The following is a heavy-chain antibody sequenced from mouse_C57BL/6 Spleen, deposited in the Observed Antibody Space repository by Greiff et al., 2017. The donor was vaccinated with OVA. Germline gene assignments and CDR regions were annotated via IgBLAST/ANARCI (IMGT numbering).Heavy chain of an antibody. D-gene: IGHD1-1*01. CDR1: GFTFSSYG. Sequence: VQLKESGGDLVKPGGSLKLSCAASGFTFSSYGMSWVRQTPDKRLEWVATISSGGSYTYYPDSVKGRSTISRDNAKNTLYLQMSSLKSEDTAMYYCARHYYGSSYYFDYWGQGTTLTVSS. V-gene: IGHV5-6*01. CDR2: ISSGGSYT. CDR3: ARHYYGSSYYFDY. J-gene: IGHJ2*01.